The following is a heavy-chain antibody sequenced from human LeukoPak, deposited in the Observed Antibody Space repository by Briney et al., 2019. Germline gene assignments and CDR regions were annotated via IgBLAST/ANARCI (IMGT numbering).Heavy chain of an antibody. Sequence: PGGSLRLSCAASGFTFSSYAMNWVRQAPGKGLEWVSSISSTSGLIFYADSVKGRFTVSRDNAQHSLSLHMSSLSAEDTAVYYCARDWTAGELALSPNYWGQGSLVTVSS. CDR3: ARDWTAGELALSPNY. CDR2: ISSTSGLI. D-gene: IGHD3-16*01. J-gene: IGHJ4*02. V-gene: IGHV3-21*01. CDR1: GFTFSSYA.